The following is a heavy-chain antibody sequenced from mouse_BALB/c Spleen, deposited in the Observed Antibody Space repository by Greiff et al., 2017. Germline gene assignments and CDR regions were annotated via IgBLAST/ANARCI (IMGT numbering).Heavy chain of an antibody. D-gene: IGHD1-1*01. CDR2: INPGSGGT. V-gene: IGHV1-54*01. J-gene: IGHJ3*01. CDR3: AREGTYGSPFAY. Sequence: VQLQQSGAELVRPGTSVKVSCKASGYAFTNYLIEWVKQRPGQGLEWIGVINPGSGGTNYNEKFKGKATLTADKSSSTAYMQLSSLTSDDSAVYFCAREGTYGSPFAYWGQGTLVTVSA. CDR1: GYAFTNYL.